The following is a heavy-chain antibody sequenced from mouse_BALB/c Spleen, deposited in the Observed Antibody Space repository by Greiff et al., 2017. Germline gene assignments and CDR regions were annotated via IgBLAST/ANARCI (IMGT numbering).Heavy chain of an antibody. CDR1: GFNIKDYY. V-gene: IGHV14-4*02. CDR3: NAGGYDAMDD. Sequence: VQLQQSGAELVRSGASVQLSCTASGFNIKDYYMHWVKQRPEQGLEWIGWIDPENGDTEYAPKFQGKATMTADTSSNTAYLQLSSLTSEDTAVYYCNAGGYDAMDDWGQGTSVTVSS. J-gene: IGHJ4*01. CDR2: IDPENGDT.